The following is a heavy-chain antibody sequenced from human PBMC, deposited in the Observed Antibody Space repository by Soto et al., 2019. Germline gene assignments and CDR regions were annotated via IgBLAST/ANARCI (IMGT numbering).Heavy chain of an antibody. D-gene: IGHD2-2*01. J-gene: IGHJ4*02. CDR1: GFTFSDHY. CDR2: SRTKANSYTT. CDR3: ARGYPGGVYFDS. Sequence: VQLVESGGGLVQPGGSLRLSCAASGFTFSDHYMDWVRQAPGKGLEWVGRSRTKANSYTTEYAASVKGRFSISRDDSKNSVYLRMDSLKTEAAAVYYCARGYPGGVYFDSWGQGTLVTVSS. V-gene: IGHV3-72*01.